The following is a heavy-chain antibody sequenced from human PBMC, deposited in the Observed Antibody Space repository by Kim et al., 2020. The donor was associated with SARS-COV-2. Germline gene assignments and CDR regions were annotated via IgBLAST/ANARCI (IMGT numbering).Heavy chain of an antibody. CDR1: GFTFSSYA. Sequence: GGSLRLSCAASGFTFSSYAMSWVRQAPGKGLEWVSVIYSGGSSTYYADSVKGRFTISRDNSKNTLYLQMNSLRAEDTAVYYCAKDGWGGSYKDVWGQGTTVTVSS. J-gene: IGHJ6*02. V-gene: IGHV3-23*03. CDR3: AKDGWGGSYKDV. D-gene: IGHD1-26*01. CDR2: IYSGGSST.